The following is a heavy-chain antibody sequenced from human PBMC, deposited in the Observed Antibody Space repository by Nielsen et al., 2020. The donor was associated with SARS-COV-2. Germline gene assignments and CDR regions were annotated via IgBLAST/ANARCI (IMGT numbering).Heavy chain of an antibody. CDR3: AKLWSSLFSGMDV. V-gene: IGHV1-2*02. D-gene: IGHD2-21*01. CDR1: GYTFIGYY. J-gene: IGHJ6*02. Sequence: ASVKVSCKASGYTFIGYYMHWVRQATGQGLEWMGWINPNNRGTNYAQKFQGRVTMTRDPSISPAYMELSRLSSDETAVFYVAKLWSSLFSGMDVWGQGTTVNGSS. CDR2: INPNNRGT.